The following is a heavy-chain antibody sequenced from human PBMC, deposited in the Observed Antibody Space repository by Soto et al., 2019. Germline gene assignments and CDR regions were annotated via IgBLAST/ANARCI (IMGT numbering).Heavy chain of an antibody. J-gene: IGHJ6*02. V-gene: IGHV1-69*13. Sequence: SVKVSCKASGGTFRNYAISWVRQAPGQGLEWMGGIIPMFETVNYQQRFQGRVTITADESTTTAYMELSSLRSDDTAVYYCARGWDFYFGMDVWGQGTTVTVSS. D-gene: IGHD1-26*01. CDR1: GGTFRNYA. CDR3: ARGWDFYFGMDV. CDR2: IIPMFETV.